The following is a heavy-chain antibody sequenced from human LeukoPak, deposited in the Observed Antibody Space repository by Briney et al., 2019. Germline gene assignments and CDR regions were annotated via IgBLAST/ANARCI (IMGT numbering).Heavy chain of an antibody. CDR3: ARSVYYDSSGYSDNDAFDI. CDR2: ISAYNGNT. CDR1: GYTFTSYG. V-gene: IGHV1-18*01. J-gene: IGHJ3*02. D-gene: IGHD3-22*01. Sequence: ASVKVSCKASGYTFTSYGISWVRQAPGQGLEWMGWISAYNGNTNYAQKLQGRVTMTTDTSTSTAYMELRSLRSDDTAVYYCARSVYYDSSGYSDNDAFDIWGQGTMVTVSS.